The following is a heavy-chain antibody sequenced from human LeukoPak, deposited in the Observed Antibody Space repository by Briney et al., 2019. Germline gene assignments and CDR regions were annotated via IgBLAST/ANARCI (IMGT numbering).Heavy chain of an antibody. CDR1: GFNFHDYA. CDR2: ISWNSGRL. V-gene: IGHV3-9*01. D-gene: IGHD6-13*01. J-gene: IGHJ4*02. CDR3: AKDIDSSSWYYFDY. Sequence: GGSLRLSCAASGFNFHDYAMHWVRQAPGKGLEWVSSISWNSGRLGYADSVKGRFTISRDNAKNSLCLEMNSLRAEDTALYFCAKDIDSSSWYYFDYWGQGTLVTVSS.